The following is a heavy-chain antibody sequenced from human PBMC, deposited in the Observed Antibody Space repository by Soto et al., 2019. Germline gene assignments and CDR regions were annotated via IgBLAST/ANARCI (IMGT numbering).Heavy chain of an antibody. V-gene: IGHV1-18*01. CDR3: ARVGAYCVSTSCHDY. CDR1: GYTFTNYG. CDR2: ISAYNGNT. D-gene: IGHD2-2*01. J-gene: IGHJ4*02. Sequence: ASVKVSCKASGYTFTNYGSRWVRQAPGQGLEWMGWISAYNGNTDYAQKLQGRVTMTTDTSTSTAYMELRSLRSDDTALYYCARVGAYCVSTSCHDYWGQGTLVTVSS.